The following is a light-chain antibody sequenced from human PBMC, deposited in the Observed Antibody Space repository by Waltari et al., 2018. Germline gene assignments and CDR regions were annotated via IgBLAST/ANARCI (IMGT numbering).Light chain of an antibody. J-gene: IGKJ2*01. V-gene: IGKV1-9*01. CDR2: AAS. CDR1: QDISNY. Sequence: DIQLTQSPSFLSASVGDRVTVTCRASQDISNYLAWYQQMPGKAPKVLIHAASSLESGVPSMFSGSGSGTEFTLTISSLQPEDFAAYYCQQFDSFPYTFGQGTKLEIK. CDR3: QQFDSFPYT.